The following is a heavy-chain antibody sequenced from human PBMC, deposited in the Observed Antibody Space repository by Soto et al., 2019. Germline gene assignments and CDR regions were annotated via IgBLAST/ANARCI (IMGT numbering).Heavy chain of an antibody. J-gene: IGHJ4*02. V-gene: IGHV3-43*01. CDR3: VKDSRGSPDY. CDR2: INGDGSIV. Sequence: PGGSLRLSCAASGFTFDGYFMHWMRLPPGKGLEWGSLINGDGSIVRYADSVRGRFTISRDNSKNSLFLQMNSLRTEDTALYYCVKDSRGSPDYWGQGTLVTVSS. CDR1: GFTFDGYF.